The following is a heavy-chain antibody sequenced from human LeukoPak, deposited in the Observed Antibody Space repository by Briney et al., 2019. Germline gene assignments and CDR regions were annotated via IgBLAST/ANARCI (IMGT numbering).Heavy chain of an antibody. D-gene: IGHD3-22*01. J-gene: IGHJ1*01. Sequence: GESLKISSKGSGYSFTSYWIGWVRQMPGKGLEWMGIIYPGDSDTRYSPSFQGQVTISADKSISTAYLQWSSLKASDTAMYYCARSSNYYDSSAYPAEYFQHWGQGTLVTVSS. CDR1: GYSFTSYW. CDR2: IYPGDSDT. CDR3: ARSSNYYDSSAYPAEYFQH. V-gene: IGHV5-51*01.